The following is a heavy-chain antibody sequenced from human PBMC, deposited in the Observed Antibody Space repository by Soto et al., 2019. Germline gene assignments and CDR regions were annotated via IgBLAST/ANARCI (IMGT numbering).Heavy chain of an antibody. CDR3: ARHTNGYNPLDY. CDR2: IYSGYSDI. J-gene: IGHJ4*02. Sequence: SLKISCKGLGYSFTNYWIGWVRQMPGKGLEWMGIIYSGYSDIRYSPSLEGLVTISADTSISTAYLQWSSLKASDTAMYYCARHTNGYNPLDYWGQGTPVTVSS. CDR1: GYSFTNYW. V-gene: IGHV5-51*01. D-gene: IGHD5-12*01.